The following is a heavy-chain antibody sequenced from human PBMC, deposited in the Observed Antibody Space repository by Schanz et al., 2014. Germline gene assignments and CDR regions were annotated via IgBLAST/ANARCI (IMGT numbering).Heavy chain of an antibody. CDR3: ARHAQGNYGGNSRPDDY. V-gene: IGHV5-10-1*03. CDR1: GYSFTTYW. D-gene: IGHD2-21*02. J-gene: IGHJ4*02. CDR2: IDPSDSYT. Sequence: EVQLVQSGAEVKKPGESLRISCQASGYSFTTYWISWVRQMPGKGLEWMGRIDPSDSYTNYGPSFRGHITISADNSITTAYLQWSSLKASDSATYFCARHAQGNYGGNSRPDDYWGQGTLVTVSS.